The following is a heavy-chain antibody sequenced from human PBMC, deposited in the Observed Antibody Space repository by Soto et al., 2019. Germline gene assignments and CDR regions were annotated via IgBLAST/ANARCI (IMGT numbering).Heavy chain of an antibody. V-gene: IGHV3-21*01. J-gene: IGHJ5*02. CDR3: ARDRAPKGIYGPHPGWFDP. D-gene: IGHD3-3*02. CDR2: ISSSSSYI. CDR1: GFTFSSYS. Sequence: GGSLRLSCAASGFTFSSYSMNWVRQAPGKGLEWVSSISSSSSYIYYADSVKGRFTISRDNAKNSLYLQMNSLRAEDTAVYYCARDRAPKGIYGPHPGWFDPWGQGTLVTVSS.